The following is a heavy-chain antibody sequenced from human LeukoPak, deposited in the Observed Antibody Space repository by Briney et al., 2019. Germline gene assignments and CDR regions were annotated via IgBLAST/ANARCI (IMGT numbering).Heavy chain of an antibody. D-gene: IGHD3-3*01. CDR2: ISSSGSTI. Sequence: GGSLRFSCAASGFTFSDYYMSWIRQAPGKGLEWVSYISSSGSTIYYADSVKGRFTISRDNAKNSLYLQMNSLRAEDTAVYYCARGATIFGVVIGFVDYWGQGTLVTVSS. CDR1: GFTFSDYY. V-gene: IGHV3-11*01. J-gene: IGHJ4*02. CDR3: ARGATIFGVVIGFVDY.